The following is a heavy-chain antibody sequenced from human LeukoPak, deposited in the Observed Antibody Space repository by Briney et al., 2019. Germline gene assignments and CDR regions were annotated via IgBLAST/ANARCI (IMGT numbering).Heavy chain of an antibody. D-gene: IGHD3-22*01. CDR3: ARDDASYYYDTSGYCWYY. Sequence: SETLSLTCAAYGGSFSGYYWSWIRQPPGKGLEWIGEINHSGSTNYNPSLKSRVTISVDTSKNQFSLKLSSVTAADTAVYYCARDDASYYYDTSGYCWYYWGQGTLVTVSS. V-gene: IGHV4-34*01. J-gene: IGHJ4*02. CDR1: GGSFSGYY. CDR2: INHSGST.